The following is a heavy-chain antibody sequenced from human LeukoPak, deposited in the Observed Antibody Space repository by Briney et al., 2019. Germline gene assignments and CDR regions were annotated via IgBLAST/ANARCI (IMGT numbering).Heavy chain of an antibody. CDR3: ARGSSKVVVIPYNWFDP. CDR1: GGTFSSYA. J-gene: IGHJ5*02. CDR2: INTNTGNP. V-gene: IGHV7-4-1*02. Sequence: GSSVKVSCKASGGTFSSYAISWVRQAPGQGLEWMGWINTNTGNPTYAQGFTGRFVFSLDTSVSTAYLQISSLKAEDTAVYYCARGSSKVVVIPYNWFDPWGQGTLVTVSS. D-gene: IGHD3-22*01.